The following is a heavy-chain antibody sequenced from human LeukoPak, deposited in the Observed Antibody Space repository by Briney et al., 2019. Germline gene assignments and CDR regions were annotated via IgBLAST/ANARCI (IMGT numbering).Heavy chain of an antibody. J-gene: IGHJ5*02. CDR3: ARGDFWSGYYYNWFDP. CDR1: GGSISSSSYY. V-gene: IGHV4-39*07. Sequence: SETLSLTCTVSGGSISSSSYYWGWIRQPPGKGLEWIGSIYYSGSTYYNSSLKSRVTISVDTSKNQFSLKLSSVTAADTAVYYCARGDFWSGYYYNWFDPWGQGTLVTVSS. D-gene: IGHD3-3*01. CDR2: IYYSGST.